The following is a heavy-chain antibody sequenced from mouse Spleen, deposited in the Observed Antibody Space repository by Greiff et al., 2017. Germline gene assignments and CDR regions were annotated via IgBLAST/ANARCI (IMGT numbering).Heavy chain of an antibody. J-gene: IGHJ3*01. CDR1: GCNFTDHY. CDR2: IDPEDGET. D-gene: IGHD2-1*01. V-gene: IGHV14-2*01. Sequence: VQLQQSGAELVKPGASVKLSCTASGCNFTDHYMHWVKQRTEQGLEWIGRIDPEDGETKYAPKFQGKATITADTSSTTAYLQLSSLTSEDTAVYYWAKDGNFLAYWGQGPLATVSA. CDR3: AKDGNFLAY.